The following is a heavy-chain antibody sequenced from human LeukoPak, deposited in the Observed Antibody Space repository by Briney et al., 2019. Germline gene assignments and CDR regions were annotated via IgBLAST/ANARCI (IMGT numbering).Heavy chain of an antibody. CDR3: ARGIVGATLPDAFDI. CDR2: IWYDGSNK. CDR1: GFTFSSYG. Sequence: GGSLRLSCVASGFTFSSYGMHWVRQAPGKGLEWVAVIWYDGSNKYYADSVKGRFTISRDNSKNTLYLQMNSLRAEDTAVYYCARGIVGATLPDAFDIWGQGTMVTVSS. D-gene: IGHD1-26*01. J-gene: IGHJ3*02. V-gene: IGHV3-33*01.